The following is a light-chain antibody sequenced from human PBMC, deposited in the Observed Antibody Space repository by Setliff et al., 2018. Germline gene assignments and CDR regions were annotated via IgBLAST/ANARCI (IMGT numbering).Light chain of an antibody. V-gene: IGLV2-14*03. CDR1: SSDVGAYDL. CDR2: DVS. J-gene: IGLJ1*01. Sequence: QSVLTQPASVSGSPGQSITIPCSGTSSDVGAYDLVSWYKQHPGKAPKLIISDVSNRPSGVSNRFSGSKSGNTASLTISGLQAEDEADYYCSAYTSSSTYVFGTGTKV. CDR3: SAYTSSSTYV.